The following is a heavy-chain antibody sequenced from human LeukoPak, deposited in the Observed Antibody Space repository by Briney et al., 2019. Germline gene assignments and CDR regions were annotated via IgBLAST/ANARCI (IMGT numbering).Heavy chain of an antibody. V-gene: IGHV1-69*13. D-gene: IGHD4-17*01. J-gene: IGHJ3*02. CDR3: ARDDSDYGDPWSAVDAFDI. CDR1: GGTFSSYA. Sequence: SVKVSCKASGGTFSSYAISWVRQAPGQGLEWMGGIIPIFGTANYAQKFQGRVTITADESTSTAYMELSSLRSEDTAVYYCARDDSDYGDPWSAVDAFDIWGQGTMVTVSS. CDR2: IIPIFGTA.